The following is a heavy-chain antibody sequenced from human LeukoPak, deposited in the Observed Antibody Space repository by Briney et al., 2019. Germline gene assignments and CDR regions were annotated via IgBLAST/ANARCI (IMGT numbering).Heavy chain of an antibody. CDR2: IIPIFGTA. J-gene: IGHJ6*03. D-gene: IGHD2-2*01. Sequence: SVKVSCKASGGTFSSYAISWVRQAPGQGLEWMGRIIPIFGTANYAQKFQGRVTITTDESTSTAYMELSSLRSEDTAVYYCARGGQLLHYYYYYVDVWGKGTTVTVSS. CDR3: ARGGQLLHYYYYYVDV. CDR1: GGTFSSYA. V-gene: IGHV1-69*05.